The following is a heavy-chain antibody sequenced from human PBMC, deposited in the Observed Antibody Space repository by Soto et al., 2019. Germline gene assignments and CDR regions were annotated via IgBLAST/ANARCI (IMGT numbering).Heavy chain of an antibody. CDR2: IYYSGST. J-gene: IGHJ4*02. Sequence: SETLSLTCTVSGGSISSGGYYWSWIRQHPGKGLEWIGYIYYSGSTYYNPSLKSRVTISVDTSKNQFSLKLSSVTAADTAVYYCARQLSYGGNSIGFGCYFDYWGQGTLVTVSS. D-gene: IGHD4-17*01. CDR1: GGSISSGGYY. CDR3: ARQLSYGGNSIGFGCYFDY. V-gene: IGHV4-31*03.